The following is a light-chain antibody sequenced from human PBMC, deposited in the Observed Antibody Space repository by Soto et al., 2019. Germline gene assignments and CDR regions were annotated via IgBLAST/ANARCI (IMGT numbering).Light chain of an antibody. CDR1: QSLVSSDGNTY. CDR3: MQGTHWPPYT. J-gene: IGKJ2*01. V-gene: IGKV2-30*01. CDR2: KVS. Sequence: DVVMTQSPLSLPVTLGQPASISCRSSQSLVSSDGNTYLNWFQQRPGQSPRRLICKVSNRDFGVPDRFRGSGSGTDFTLKISRVEAEDVGVYYCMQGTHWPPYTFGQGTKLEIK.